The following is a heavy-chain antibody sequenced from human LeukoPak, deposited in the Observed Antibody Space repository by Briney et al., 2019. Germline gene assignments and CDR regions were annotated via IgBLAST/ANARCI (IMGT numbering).Heavy chain of an antibody. V-gene: IGHV4-38-2*01. D-gene: IGHD4-11*01. Sequence: PSETLSLTCAVSGYSISSGYFWGWIRQPPGKGLEWIGRFYHSGSTHYNPSLRSRVTISVDTSKNQFSLTLSSVTAADTAVYYCARHDFYSNYPHNWFAPWGQGTLVTISS. CDR2: FYHSGST. J-gene: IGHJ5*02. CDR1: GYSISSGYF. CDR3: ARHDFYSNYPHNWFAP.